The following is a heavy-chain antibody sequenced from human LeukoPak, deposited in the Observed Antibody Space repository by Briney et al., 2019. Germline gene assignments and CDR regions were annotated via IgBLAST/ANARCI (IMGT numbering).Heavy chain of an antibody. Sequence: ASVTVSCKASVCTFSNYAISWVRQAPGQGREWMGRIIPIFGTANYAQKFQGRVTITADKSTSTAYMELSSLRSEDTAVYYCARDSEWPGNYWGQGTLVIVSS. D-gene: IGHD3-3*01. V-gene: IGHV1-69*06. CDR2: IIPIFGTA. CDR1: VCTFSNYA. J-gene: IGHJ4*02. CDR3: ARDSEWPGNY.